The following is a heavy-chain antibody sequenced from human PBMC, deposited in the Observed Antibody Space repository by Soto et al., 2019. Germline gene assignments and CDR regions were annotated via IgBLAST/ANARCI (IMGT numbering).Heavy chain of an antibody. J-gene: IGHJ4*02. D-gene: IGHD2-21*01. CDR1: GFTFSSYA. Sequence: GSLRLSCSASGFTFSSYAMHWVRQAPGKGLEYVSAISSNGGSTYYADSVKGRFTISRDNSKNTLYLQMSSLRAEDTAVYYCANSKRLTYFDYWGQGTLVTVSS. CDR3: ANSKRLTYFDY. CDR2: ISSNGGST. V-gene: IGHV3-64D*06.